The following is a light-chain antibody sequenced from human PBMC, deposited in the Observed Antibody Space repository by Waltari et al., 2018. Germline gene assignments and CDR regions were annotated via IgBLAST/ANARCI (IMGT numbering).Light chain of an antibody. V-gene: IGKV1-39*01. Sequence: DIQMIQSPSSLSASVGDRVTITCRASQSISSYLNWYQQKPGKAPKLLIYAASSLQSGVPSRFSGSGSGTDFTLTISSLQPEDFATYYCQQSYSTPPSFGQGTKLEI. CDR1: QSISSY. CDR3: QQSYSTPPS. CDR2: AAS. J-gene: IGKJ2*01.